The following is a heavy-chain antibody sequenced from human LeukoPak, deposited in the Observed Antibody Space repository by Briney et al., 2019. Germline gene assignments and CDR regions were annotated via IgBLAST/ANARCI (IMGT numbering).Heavy chain of an antibody. V-gene: IGHV4-30-4*01. CDR1: GGSINSGDYY. D-gene: IGHD5-18*01. Sequence: SQTLSLTCTVSGGSINSGDYYWSWIRQPPGKGLEWIGSIYYSGGTYYNPSLESRLTISIDTSKNQFSLKLSSVTAADTAVYYCARDRNRYGPLDYWGQGTLVTVSS. J-gene: IGHJ4*02. CDR2: IYYSGGT. CDR3: ARDRNRYGPLDY.